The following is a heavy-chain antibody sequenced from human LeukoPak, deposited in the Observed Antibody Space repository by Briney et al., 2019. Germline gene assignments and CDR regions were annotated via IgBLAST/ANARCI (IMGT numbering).Heavy chain of an antibody. Sequence: GGSLRLSCAASGFTFSSYAMSWVRQAPGKGLEWVSAISGSGGSTYYADSVKGRFTISRDNSKNTLYLQMNSLRAEDTAVYYCAKDPLDFWRPGGHGFDYWGQGTLVTVSS. CDR3: AKDPLDFWRPGGHGFDY. J-gene: IGHJ4*02. CDR2: ISGSGGST. D-gene: IGHD3-3*01. V-gene: IGHV3-23*01. CDR1: GFTFSSYA.